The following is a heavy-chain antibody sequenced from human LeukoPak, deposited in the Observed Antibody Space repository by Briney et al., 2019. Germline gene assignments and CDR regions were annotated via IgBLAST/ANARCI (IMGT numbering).Heavy chain of an antibody. V-gene: IGHV3-74*01. CDR2: INSDGSNT. Sequence: GRSLRLSCAASGFTFSSYWMHWVRQVPGKGLVWVSRINSDGSNTRYADSVKGRFTISRDNAKDTLYLQMNSLRAEDTAVYYCARDLELVYYDSSGYDYWGRGTLVIVSS. CDR1: GFTFSSYW. CDR3: ARDLELVYYDSSGYDY. D-gene: IGHD3-22*01. J-gene: IGHJ4*02.